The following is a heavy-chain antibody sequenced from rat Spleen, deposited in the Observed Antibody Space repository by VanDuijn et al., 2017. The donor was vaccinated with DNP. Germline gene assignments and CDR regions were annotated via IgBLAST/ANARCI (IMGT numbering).Heavy chain of an antibody. CDR2: ISYSGRT. V-gene: IGHV3-1*01. CDR1: GYSITSNF. J-gene: IGHJ2*01. Sequence: EVQLQESGSGLVKPSQSLSLTCSVTGYSITSNFWGWIRKFPGNKMEYIGHISYSGRTNYNPSLKSRISISRDTSKNHFFLQLNSVTTEDTATYYCATHDWQYWGQGVMVTVSS. D-gene: IGHD1-7*01. CDR3: ATHDWQY.